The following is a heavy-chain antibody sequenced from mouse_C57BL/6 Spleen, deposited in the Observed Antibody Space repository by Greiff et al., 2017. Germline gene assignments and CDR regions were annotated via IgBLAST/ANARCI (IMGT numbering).Heavy chain of an antibody. V-gene: IGHV1-69*01. J-gene: IGHJ4*01. Sequence: QVQLQQPGAELVMPGASVKLSCKASGYTFTSYWMHWVKQRPGQGLEWIGEIDPSDSYTNYNQKFKGKSTLTVDKSSSTAYMQLSSLTSEDSAVYYCARLAPLYDDIYAMDYWGQGTSVTVSS. CDR3: ARLAPLYDDIYAMDY. CDR1: GYTFTSYW. D-gene: IGHD2-3*01. CDR2: IDPSDSYT.